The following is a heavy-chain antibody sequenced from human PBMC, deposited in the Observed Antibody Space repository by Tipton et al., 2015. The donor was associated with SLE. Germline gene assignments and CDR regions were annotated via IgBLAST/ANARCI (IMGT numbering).Heavy chain of an antibody. CDR3: ARDGLAYCGGDCFSEY. V-gene: IGHV1-18*01. CDR2: ISAYNGYT. Sequence: QLVQSGAEVKKPGASVKVSCKASGYTFTSYGISWVRQAPGQGLEWMGWISAYNGYTNYAQNFQDRVTMTTDTSTSTDYMKLRRLRSDDTAVYYWARDGLAYCGGDCFSEYWGRGALVTVSS. D-gene: IGHD2-21*01. CDR1: GYTFTSYG. J-gene: IGHJ4*02.